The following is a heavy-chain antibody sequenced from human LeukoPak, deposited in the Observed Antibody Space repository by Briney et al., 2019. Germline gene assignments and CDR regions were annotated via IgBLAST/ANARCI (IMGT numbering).Heavy chain of an antibody. J-gene: IGHJ6*03. CDR1: GYTFTSYA. CDR2: INTNTGNP. V-gene: IGHV7-4-1*02. D-gene: IGHD6-13*01. CDR3: AREGRIGSSWYGPYYYYYIEV. Sequence: GASVKVSCKASGYTFTSYAMNWVRQAPGQGLEWMGWINTNTGNPTYAQGFTGRFVFSLDTSVSTAYLQISSLKAEDTAVYYCAREGRIGSSWYGPYYYYYIEVWGKGTTVTVSS.